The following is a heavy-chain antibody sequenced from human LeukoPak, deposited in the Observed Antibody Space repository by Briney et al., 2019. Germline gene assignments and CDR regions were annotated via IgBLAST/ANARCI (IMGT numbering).Heavy chain of an antibody. CDR3: ARHGALVGAIDY. D-gene: IGHD1-26*01. J-gene: IGHJ4*02. Sequence: SETLSLTCTVSGGSISGYYWSWIRQPAGKGLEWIGRIYTSGSTNYNPSLKSRVTVPLDTSKNQFSLKLSSVTAADTAVYYCARHGALVGAIDYWGQGTLVTVSS. V-gene: IGHV4-4*07. CDR1: GGSISGYY. CDR2: IYTSGST.